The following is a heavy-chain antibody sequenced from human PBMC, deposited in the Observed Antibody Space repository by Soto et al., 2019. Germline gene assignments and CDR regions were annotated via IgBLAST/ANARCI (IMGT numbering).Heavy chain of an antibody. Sequence: QVQLVQSGAEVKKTGSSVKVSCTASGGTFSSYAFSWVRQAPGQGLEWMGGILPIFGTANYAQKFQGRVTITADESTSTAYMELSSLRSEDTAVYYCARVRVRFLEWLGSEGWGQGTLVTVSS. CDR1: GGTFSSYA. D-gene: IGHD3-3*01. J-gene: IGHJ4*02. V-gene: IGHV1-69*12. CDR3: ARVRVRFLEWLGSEG. CDR2: ILPIFGTA.